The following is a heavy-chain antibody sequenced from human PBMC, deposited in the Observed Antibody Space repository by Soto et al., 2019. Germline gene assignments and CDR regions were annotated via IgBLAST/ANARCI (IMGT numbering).Heavy chain of an antibody. Sequence: QVQLVESGGGVVQPGRSLRLSCAASGFTFSSYGMHWVRQAPGKGLEWVAVISYDGSNKYYADSVKGRFTISRDNSKNTRYLQMTSRRAEDTAVYYCAPWLGASDYWGQGTLVTVSS. CDR3: APWLGASDY. J-gene: IGHJ4*02. V-gene: IGHV3-30*03. CDR1: GFTFSSYG. CDR2: ISYDGSNK. D-gene: IGHD4-17*01.